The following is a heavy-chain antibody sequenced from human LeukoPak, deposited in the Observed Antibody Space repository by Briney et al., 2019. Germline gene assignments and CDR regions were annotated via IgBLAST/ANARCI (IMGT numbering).Heavy chain of an antibody. J-gene: IGHJ3*02. CDR2: IYTRGST. Sequence: SETLSLTCTVSGGSISSDNYYWSWIRQAAGKGLEWIGHIYTRGSTNYNPSLKSRVTISIDTSKNQFSLRLSSVTAADTAVYYCARSEYSYGADAFDIWGQGTMVTVSS. CDR1: GGSISSDNYY. CDR3: ARSEYSYGADAFDI. V-gene: IGHV4-61*09. D-gene: IGHD5-18*01.